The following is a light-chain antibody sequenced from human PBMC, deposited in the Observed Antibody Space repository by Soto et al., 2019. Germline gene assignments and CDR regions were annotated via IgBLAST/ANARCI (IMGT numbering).Light chain of an antibody. CDR1: QGIANF. Sequence: IPLTQSPSSLSASVGDRVTISCRASQGIANFLAWYQQKPGKAPKLLIYGASTFQSGVPSRFSGSASRTDFTLTISSLQPEDFATYYCQQLNSFPIPFGPGTKVDIK. J-gene: IGKJ3*01. V-gene: IGKV1-9*01. CDR2: GAS. CDR3: QQLNSFPIP.